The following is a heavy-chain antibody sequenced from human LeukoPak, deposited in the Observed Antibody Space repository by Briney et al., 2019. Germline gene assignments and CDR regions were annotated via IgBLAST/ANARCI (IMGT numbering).Heavy chain of an antibody. CDR2: VDPEDGET. J-gene: IGHJ3*02. V-gene: IGHV1-69-2*01. D-gene: IGHD1-26*01. CDR1: GYTFTDYY. CDR3: ATPRYSGSYGDAFDI. Sequence: ASVKVSCKVSGYTFTDYYMHWVQQAPGKGLGWMGLVDPEDGETIYAEKFQGRVTITADTSTDTAYMELSSLRSEDTAVYYCATPRYSGSYGDAFDIWGQGTMVTVSS.